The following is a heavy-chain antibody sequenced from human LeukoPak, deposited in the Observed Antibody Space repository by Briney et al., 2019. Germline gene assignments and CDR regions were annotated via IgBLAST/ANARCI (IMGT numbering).Heavy chain of an antibody. CDR1: GYTFTSYG. D-gene: IGHD5-12*01. CDR3: ARDRDGYDLGGLDY. J-gene: IGHJ4*02. CDR2: ISAYNGNT. V-gene: IGHV1-18*01. Sequence: ASVKVSCKASGYTFTSYGISWVRQAPGQGLEWMGWISAYNGNTNYAQKLQGRVTMTTDTSTSTAYMELRSRRSDDTAVYYCARDRDGYDLGGLDYWGQGTLVTVSS.